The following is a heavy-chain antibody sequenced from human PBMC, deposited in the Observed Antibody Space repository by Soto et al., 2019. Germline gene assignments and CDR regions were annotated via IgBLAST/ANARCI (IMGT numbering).Heavy chain of an antibody. CDR2: IRSKVNNLET. D-gene: IGHD1-20*01. CDR3: TGLITPLAD. Sequence: EVQLVESGGGWVQPGGSLKLSCAASGFTFSDSTMHWVRQTSGRGLDWLGRIRSKVNNLETVYAASETGRFTISRDDSKNTAYLQMNILKTEAAAEYYCTGLITPLADRGRGTLVTVAS. J-gene: IGHJ2*01. V-gene: IGHV3-73*02. CDR1: GFTFSDST.